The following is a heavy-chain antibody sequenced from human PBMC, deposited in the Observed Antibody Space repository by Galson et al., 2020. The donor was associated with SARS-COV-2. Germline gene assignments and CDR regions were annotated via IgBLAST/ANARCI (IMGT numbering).Heavy chain of an antibody. Sequence: ASVKVSCRASGYTFTTADINWVRQATGQGLEWMGWMNPRSGNTGYAQKFQGRVTMTRDTSISTAYMELSSLRSDDTAVYYCARGRIWWEVPHDSWDYWGQGTLVNVSS. V-gene: IGHV1-8*01. CDR3: ARGRIWWEVPHDSWDY. D-gene: IGHD1-26*01. CDR2: MNPRSGNT. CDR1: GYTFTTAD. J-gene: IGHJ4*02.